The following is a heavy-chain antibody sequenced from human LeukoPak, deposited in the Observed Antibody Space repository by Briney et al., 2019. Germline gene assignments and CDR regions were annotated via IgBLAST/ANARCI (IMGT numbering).Heavy chain of an antibody. CDR1: GDSIIGYY. J-gene: IGHJ3*02. D-gene: IGHD3-10*01. V-gene: IGHV4-39*07. CDR3: TKSDGYGLIRI. CDR2: IYYTGNT. Sequence: SETPSLTCSVSGDSIIGYYWGWIRQPPGKGLEWIGNIYYTGNTYYNSSLKSRVTISLDTSKNQFSLKVISMTAADTAAYYCTKSDGYGLIRICGRGTMVTDSS.